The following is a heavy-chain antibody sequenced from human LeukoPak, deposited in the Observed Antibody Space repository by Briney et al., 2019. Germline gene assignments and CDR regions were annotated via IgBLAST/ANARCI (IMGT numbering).Heavy chain of an antibody. CDR1: GFTVSSNY. Sequence: GGSLRLSCAASGFTVSSNYMSWVRQAPGKGLEWVSVIYSSGSTYYADSVKGRFTISRDNSKNTLYLQMNSLRAEDTAVYYCARDGGGTGTLFWDYYYMDVWGKGTTVTVSS. CDR2: IYSSGST. J-gene: IGHJ6*03. V-gene: IGHV3-53*01. CDR3: ARDGGGTGTLFWDYYYMDV. D-gene: IGHD1-1*01.